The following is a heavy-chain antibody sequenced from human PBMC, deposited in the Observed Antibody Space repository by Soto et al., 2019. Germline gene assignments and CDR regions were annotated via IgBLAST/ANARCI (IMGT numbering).Heavy chain of an antibody. D-gene: IGHD5-12*01. CDR1: GFTFDDYA. CDR3: PKGGGRGYYYYYGMDV. Sequence: GGSLRLSCAASGFTFDDYAMHWVRQAPGKGLEWVSGISWNSGSIGYADSVKGRFTISRDNAKNSLYLQMNSLRAEDTALYYCPKGGGRGYYYYYGMDVWGQGTTVTVSS. V-gene: IGHV3-9*01. CDR2: ISWNSGSI. J-gene: IGHJ6*02.